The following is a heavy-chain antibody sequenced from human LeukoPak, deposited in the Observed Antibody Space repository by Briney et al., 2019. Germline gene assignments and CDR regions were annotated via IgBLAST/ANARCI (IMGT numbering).Heavy chain of an antibody. V-gene: IGHV1-69*13. CDR1: GGTXSSYA. CDR2: IIPIFGTA. D-gene: IGHD1-26*01. J-gene: IGHJ5*02. CDR3: AITPELLRAWFDP. Sequence: ASVKVSCKASGGTXSSYAISGVRQAPGQGLEWMGGIIPIFGTANYAQKFQGRVTITADESTSTAYMELSSLRSEDTAVYYCAITPELLRAWFDPWGQGTLVTVSS.